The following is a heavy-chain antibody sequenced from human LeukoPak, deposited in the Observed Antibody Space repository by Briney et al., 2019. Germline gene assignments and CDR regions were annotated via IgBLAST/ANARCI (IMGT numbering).Heavy chain of an antibody. Sequence: PSETLSLTCTVSGGSISSYYWSWIRQPAGKGLEWIGRIYTSGSTNYNPSLKSRVTISLNTAKNQFSLRLRSVTAADTAVYYCARRVAVGNYFDPWGQGTLVTVSS. V-gene: IGHV4-4*07. CDR2: IYTSGST. D-gene: IGHD4-11*01. CDR1: GGSISSYY. J-gene: IGHJ5*02. CDR3: ARRVAVGNYFDP.